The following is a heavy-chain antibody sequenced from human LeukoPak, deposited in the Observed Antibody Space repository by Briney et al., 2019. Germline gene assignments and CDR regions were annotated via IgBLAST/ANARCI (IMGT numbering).Heavy chain of an antibody. J-gene: IGHJ3*02. CDR2: ISAYNGNT. CDR1: GHTFTSYG. CDR3: ARDHSYFMATIEEGDAFDI. V-gene: IGHV1-18*01. D-gene: IGHD5-24*01. Sequence: ASVKVSCKASGHTFTSYGISWVRQAPGQGLEWMGWISAYNGNTNYAQKLQGRVTMTTDTSTSTAYMELRSLRSDDTAVYYCARDHSYFMATIEEGDAFDIWGQGTMVTVSS.